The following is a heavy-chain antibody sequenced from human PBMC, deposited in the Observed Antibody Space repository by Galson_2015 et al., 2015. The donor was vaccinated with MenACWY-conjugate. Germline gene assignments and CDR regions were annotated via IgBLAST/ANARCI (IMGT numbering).Heavy chain of an antibody. CDR3: AKDLSGSTEGGDS. CDR2: IRYDGSNK. J-gene: IGHJ4*02. D-gene: IGHD1-26*01. Sequence: SLRLSCAASGLSFSRYGTHWVRQAPGKGLEWVAFIRYDGSNKYYADSVKGRFTISRDNSKNTLYLQVKSLRPDDTAVYYCAKDLSGSTEGGDSWGQGTL. CDR1: GLSFSRYG. V-gene: IGHV3-30*02.